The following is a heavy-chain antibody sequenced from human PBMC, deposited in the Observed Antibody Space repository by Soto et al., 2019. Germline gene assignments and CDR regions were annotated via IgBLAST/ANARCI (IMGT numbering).Heavy chain of an antibody. Sequence: QITLKESGPTLVKPTQTLTLTCTFSGFSLSTSGVGVGWIRQPPGKALEWLALIYWDDDKRYSPSLKSRLTITKDTSKNQVVLTMTHMDPVDTATYYCAHSPLPNWGSRGAFDYWGQGTLVTVSS. V-gene: IGHV2-5*02. J-gene: IGHJ4*02. CDR1: GFSLSTSGVG. CDR2: IYWDDDK. D-gene: IGHD7-27*01. CDR3: AHSPLPNWGSRGAFDY.